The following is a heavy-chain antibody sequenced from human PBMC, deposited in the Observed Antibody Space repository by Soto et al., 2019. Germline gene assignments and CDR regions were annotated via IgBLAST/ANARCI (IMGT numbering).Heavy chain of an antibody. CDR2: ILHSGET. CDR1: GDSITNSRW. J-gene: IGHJ3*01. V-gene: IGHV4-4*02. CDR3: AYSTGWYRHDV. D-gene: IGHD6-19*01. Sequence: QVQLQESGPGLVKPSGTLSLTCAVSGDSITNSRWWTWVRQPPGKGLEWIGDILHSGETNYNPSLKSRVVISVDKSQNQFSLRVSSVTAADTAVYYCAYSTGWYRHDVWGQVTLVTVSS.